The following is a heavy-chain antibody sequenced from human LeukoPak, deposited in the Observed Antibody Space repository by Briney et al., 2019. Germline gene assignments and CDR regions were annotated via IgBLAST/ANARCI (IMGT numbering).Heavy chain of an antibody. CDR1: GGSISSYY. Sequence: SETLSLTCTVSGGSISSYYWSWIRQPPGKGLEWIGYIYYSGSTNYNPSLKSRVTISVDTSKNQFSLKLSSVTAADTAVYYCARQRSDRLLWFGGDNWFDPWGQGTLVTVSS. V-gene: IGHV4-59*01. J-gene: IGHJ5*02. CDR3: ARQRSDRLLWFGGDNWFDP. D-gene: IGHD3-10*01. CDR2: IYYSGST.